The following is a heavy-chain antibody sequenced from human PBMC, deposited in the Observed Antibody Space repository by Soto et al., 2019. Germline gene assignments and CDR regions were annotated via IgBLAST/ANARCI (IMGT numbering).Heavy chain of an antibody. CDR2: INPSGGST. D-gene: IGHD2-15*01. V-gene: IGHV1-46*03. CDR3: ARDNGGYCSGGSCYPNDAFDI. CDR1: GYTFTSYY. Sequence: QVQLVQSGAEVKKPGASVKVSCKASGYTFTSYYMHWVRQAPGQGLEWMGIINPSGGSTSYAQKFQGRVTMTRDTSTSTVYMELSSLRSEDTAVYYCARDNGGYCSGGSCYPNDAFDIWGQGTMVTVSS. J-gene: IGHJ3*02.